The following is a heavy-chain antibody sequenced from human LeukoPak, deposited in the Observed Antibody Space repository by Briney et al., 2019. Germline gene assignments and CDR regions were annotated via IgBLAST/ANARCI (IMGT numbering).Heavy chain of an antibody. CDR1: GFTFSSYA. CDR2: IGSLSGTI. CDR3: VRDQGGAVSY. D-gene: IGHD3-16*01. J-gene: IGHJ4*02. V-gene: IGHV3-48*01. Sequence: PGRSLRLSCAASGFTFSSYAMHWVRQAPGKGLEWVSYIGSLSGTIDYADSVKGRFIISRDNAKNSLFLQMNSLRAEDTAVYYCVRDQGGAVSYWGQGTLVTVSS.